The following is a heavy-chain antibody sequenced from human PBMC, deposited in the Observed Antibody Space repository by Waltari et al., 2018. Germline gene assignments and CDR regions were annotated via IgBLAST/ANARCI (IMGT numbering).Heavy chain of an antibody. Sequence: QLQLQESGPGLVKPSETLSLTCTVSGGSISSSSYYWGWIRQPPGKGLAWIGSIYYSGSTYYNPSLKSRVTISVDTSKNQFSLKLSSGTAADTAVYYCAPIPSIGYCSGGSCPRGKNWFDPWGQGTLVTVSS. D-gene: IGHD2-15*01. CDR3: APIPSIGYCSGGSCPRGKNWFDP. CDR2: IYYSGST. V-gene: IGHV4-39*07. CDR1: GGSISSSSYY. J-gene: IGHJ5*02.